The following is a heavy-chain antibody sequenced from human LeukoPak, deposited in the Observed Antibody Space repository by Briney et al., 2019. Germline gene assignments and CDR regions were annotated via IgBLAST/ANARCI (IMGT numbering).Heavy chain of an antibody. J-gene: IGHJ6*02. CDR2: INHSGST. CDR1: GGSFGGYY. D-gene: IGHD1-1*01. Sequence: PSETLSLTCAVYGGSFGGYYWSWIRQPPGKGLEWIGEINHSGSTNYNPSLKSRVTISVDTSKNQFSLKLSSVTAADTAVYYCARGEVEMDYYGMDVWGQGTTVTVSS. CDR3: ARGEVEMDYYGMDV. V-gene: IGHV4-34*01.